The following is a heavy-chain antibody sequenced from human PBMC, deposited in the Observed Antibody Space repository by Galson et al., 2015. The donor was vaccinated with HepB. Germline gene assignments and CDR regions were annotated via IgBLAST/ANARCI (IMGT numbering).Heavy chain of an antibody. CDR1: GFTFSSYS. CDR3: ARMGATYYDFWSGHSRAWYYYGMDV. Sequence: SLRLSCAASGFTFSSYSMNWVRQAPGKGLEWVSSISSSSSYIYYADSVKGRFTISRDNAKNSLYLQMNSLRAEDTAVYYCARMGATYYDFWSGHSRAWYYYGMDVWGQGTTVTVSS. D-gene: IGHD3-3*01. V-gene: IGHV3-21*01. CDR2: ISSSSSYI. J-gene: IGHJ6*02.